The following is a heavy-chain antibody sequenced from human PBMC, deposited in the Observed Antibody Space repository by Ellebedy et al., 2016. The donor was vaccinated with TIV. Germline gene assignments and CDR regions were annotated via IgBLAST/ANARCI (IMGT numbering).Heavy chain of an antibody. CDR1: GFTFSSYA. J-gene: IGHJ4*02. V-gene: IGHV3-23*01. Sequence: GESLKISCAASGFTFSSYAMSWVRQAPGQGLEWVSGINANGVSIAYADSVKGRFTISRDNAKNSLYLQMNSLRAEDTAVYYCARGDDSRLPARTDYWGQGTLVTVSS. D-gene: IGHD3-22*01. CDR3: ARGDDSRLPARTDY. CDR2: INANGVSI.